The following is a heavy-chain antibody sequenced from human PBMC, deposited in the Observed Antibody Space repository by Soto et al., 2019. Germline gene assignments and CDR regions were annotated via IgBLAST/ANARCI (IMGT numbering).Heavy chain of an antibody. CDR2: ISRDGRIT. J-gene: IGHJ4*02. D-gene: IGHD2-8*02. CDR1: GFNFMSYA. Sequence: PGGSLRLSCSVSGFNFMSYAMHWVRRAPGRRLEHVSAISRDGRITYYAASVNDRFTITRDNSKNTLYLQMSSLRVDDTAVYYCAKDQWGLSGEWLGGYFDHWGQGTQVTVSS. V-gene: IGHV3-64D*06. CDR3: AKDQWGLSGEWLGGYFDH.